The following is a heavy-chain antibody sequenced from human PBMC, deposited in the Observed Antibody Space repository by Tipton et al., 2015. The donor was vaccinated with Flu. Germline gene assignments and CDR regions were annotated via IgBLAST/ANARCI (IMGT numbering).Heavy chain of an antibody. V-gene: IGHV1-2*02. CDR2: INPNTGGT. D-gene: IGHD5-18*01. Sequence: QLVQSGPEVKKPGASVKVSCKASGYTFTAQYIYWVRQAPGQRLEWMGWINPNTGGTNYAQKFQGRVTMTRDTSISTVYMDLSSLRADDTAVYYCARDTGYYYAFDIWGQGTMVTVSS. CDR3: ARDTGYYYAFDI. J-gene: IGHJ3*02. CDR1: GYTFTAQY.